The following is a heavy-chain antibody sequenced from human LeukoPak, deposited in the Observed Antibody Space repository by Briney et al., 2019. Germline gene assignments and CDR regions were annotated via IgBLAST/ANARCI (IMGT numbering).Heavy chain of an antibody. V-gene: IGHV1-69*04. Sequence: ASVKVSCKASGGTFSSYAISWVRQAPGQGLEWMGRIIPILGIANYAQKFQGRVTITADKSTSTAYMELSSLRSEDTAVYYCARVRSYYDSSGYSSYGWFDPWGQGTLVTVSS. J-gene: IGHJ5*02. CDR2: IIPILGIA. CDR3: ARVRSYYDSSGYSSYGWFDP. D-gene: IGHD3-22*01. CDR1: GGTFSSYA.